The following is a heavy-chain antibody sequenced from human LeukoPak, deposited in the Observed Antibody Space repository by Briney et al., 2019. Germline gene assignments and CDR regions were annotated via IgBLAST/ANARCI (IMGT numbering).Heavy chain of an antibody. CDR1: GGSISSYY. J-gene: IGHJ4*02. D-gene: IGHD3-22*01. Sequence: PSEILSFTCTVSGGSISSYYWSWIRQPAGKGLEWIGRIYTSGSTNYNPSLKSRVTMSVDTSKNQFSLKLSSVTAADTAVYYCAREGYDSSGYHPFDYWGQGTLVTVSS. CDR3: AREGYDSSGYHPFDY. V-gene: IGHV4-4*07. CDR2: IYTSGST.